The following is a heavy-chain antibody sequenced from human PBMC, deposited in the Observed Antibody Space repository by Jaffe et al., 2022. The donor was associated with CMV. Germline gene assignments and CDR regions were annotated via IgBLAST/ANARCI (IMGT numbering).Heavy chain of an antibody. CDR1: GFTFSGSA. J-gene: IGHJ3*02. Sequence: EVQLVESGGGLVQPGGSLKLSCAASGFTFSGSAMHWVRQASGKGLEWVGRIRSKANSYATAYAASVKGRFTISRDDSKNTAYLQMNSLKTEDTAVYYCTRHRAVVPAAMYAFDIWGQGTMVTVSS. CDR2: IRSKANSYAT. V-gene: IGHV3-73*01. D-gene: IGHD2-2*01. CDR3: TRHRAVVPAAMYAFDI.